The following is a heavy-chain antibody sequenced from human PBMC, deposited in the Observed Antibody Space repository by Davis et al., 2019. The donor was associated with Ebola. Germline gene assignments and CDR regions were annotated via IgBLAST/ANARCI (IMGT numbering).Heavy chain of an antibody. D-gene: IGHD6-19*01. CDR3: AKGDNSGWYGVDY. CDR2: IRFDGSEK. CDR1: GFTFSTFG. Sequence: PGGSLRLSCSASGFTFSTFGMFWVRQAPGKGLEWVAFIRFDGSEKYYADSVKGRFTISRENSKATLGLQMNSLRAEDTAVYYCAKGDNSGWYGVDYWGQGTLVTVSS. V-gene: IGHV3-30*02. J-gene: IGHJ4*02.